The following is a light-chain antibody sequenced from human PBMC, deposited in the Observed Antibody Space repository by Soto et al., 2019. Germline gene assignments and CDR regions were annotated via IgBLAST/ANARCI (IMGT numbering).Light chain of an antibody. Sequence: DIVMTQSPESLAVSLGERATINCKSSQSVLYTSNNKNYLAWYQQNPGQPPKLLIYWASTRESGVPDRFSASGSGTDFTLTISSLQAEDVAIYYCQQYYSLPLTFGGGTKVEI. CDR3: QQYYSLPLT. V-gene: IGKV4-1*01. CDR2: WAS. CDR1: QSVLYTSNNKNY. J-gene: IGKJ4*01.